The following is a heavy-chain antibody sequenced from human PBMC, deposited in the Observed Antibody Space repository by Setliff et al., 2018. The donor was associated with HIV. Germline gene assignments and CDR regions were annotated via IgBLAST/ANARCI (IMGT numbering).Heavy chain of an antibody. Sequence: PSETLSLTCTVSGGSISSSSYYWGWIRQPPGKGLEWIGSIYYSGSTYYNPSLKSRVTISVDTSKNQFSLKLSSVTAADTAVYYCARQTYDSSGYLLTYWGQGTLVTVSS. CDR2: IYYSGST. J-gene: IGHJ4*02. V-gene: IGHV4-39*01. D-gene: IGHD3-22*01. CDR3: ARQTYDSSGYLLTY. CDR1: GGSISSSSYY.